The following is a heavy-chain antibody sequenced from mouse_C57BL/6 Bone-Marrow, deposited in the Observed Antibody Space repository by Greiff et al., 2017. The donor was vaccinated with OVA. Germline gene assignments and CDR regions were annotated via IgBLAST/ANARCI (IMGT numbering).Heavy chain of an antibody. D-gene: IGHD2-12*01. Sequence: QVHVKQSGAELVKPGASVKISCKASGYAFSSYWMNWVKQRPGKGLEWIGQIYPGDGDTNYNGKFKGQATLTADKSSSTAYMQRSSLTSEDSAVYFCARLRRGYWGQGTTLTVSS. J-gene: IGHJ2*01. CDR1: GYAFSSYW. CDR2: IYPGDGDT. V-gene: IGHV1-80*01. CDR3: ARLRRGY.